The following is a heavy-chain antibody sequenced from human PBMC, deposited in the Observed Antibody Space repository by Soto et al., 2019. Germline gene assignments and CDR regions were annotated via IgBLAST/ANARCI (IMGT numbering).Heavy chain of an antibody. J-gene: IGHJ6*02. Sequence: GGSLRLSCAASGLTFSYYVMSWVRQAPGKGLEWVSGISASGGNTYHADSVKGRFTISRDNAKNSLYLQMNSLRAEDTAVYFCSSYGCKYYYYVMDVWAQGTTVTVSS. V-gene: IGHV3-23*01. CDR3: SSYGCKYYYYVMDV. CDR1: GLTFSYYV. CDR2: ISASGGNT. D-gene: IGHD5-18*01.